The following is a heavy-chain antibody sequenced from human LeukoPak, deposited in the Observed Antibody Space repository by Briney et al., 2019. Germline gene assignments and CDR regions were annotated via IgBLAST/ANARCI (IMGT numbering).Heavy chain of an antibody. CDR3: ARRSSVNAGVRGGYYYYYLDV. V-gene: IGHV4-4*08. CDR2: IHTSGNT. Sequence: PSETLSLTCTVSGVSISTDYWSWIRQPPGKGLEWIGYIHTSGNTKYNPSLTSRVSISLDTSKNQVSLNLTSVTAADTAVYYCARRSSVNAGVRGGYYYYYLDVWGKGNTVTVS. CDR1: GVSISTDY. J-gene: IGHJ6*03. D-gene: IGHD3-3*01.